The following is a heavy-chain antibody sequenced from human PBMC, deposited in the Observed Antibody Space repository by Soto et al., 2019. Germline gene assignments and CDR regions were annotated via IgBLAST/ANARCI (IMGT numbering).Heavy chain of an antibody. CDR2: IIPIFGTT. V-gene: IGHV1-69*14. J-gene: IGHJ2*01. CDR1: GGTFTNYA. CDR3: AGSLGAHWDFDF. Sequence: QAHLVQSGAEVTKPGSSVKVPCKASGGTFTNYAISWVRQAPGQGLEWMGGIIPIFGTTNYAQKFKGRVTITADKSPQTVYMELNTLRSEDTGVYYCAGSLGAHWDFDFWGRGTLVTVSS.